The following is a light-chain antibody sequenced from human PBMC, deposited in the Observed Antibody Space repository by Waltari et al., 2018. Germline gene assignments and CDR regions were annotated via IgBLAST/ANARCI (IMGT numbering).Light chain of an antibody. V-gene: IGLV2-11*01. CDR3: CSYAGSYTWV. CDR1: TNDLGSYNY. Sequence: SALTQPRSVSGSPGQSVTISCTGTTNDLGSYNYVSWYQPHPGKAPQLIILDVTKRPSGVPDRLSGSKSGNTASLTISGLRAEDEAEYYCCSYAGSYTWVFGGGTKLTVV. J-gene: IGLJ3*02. CDR2: DVT.